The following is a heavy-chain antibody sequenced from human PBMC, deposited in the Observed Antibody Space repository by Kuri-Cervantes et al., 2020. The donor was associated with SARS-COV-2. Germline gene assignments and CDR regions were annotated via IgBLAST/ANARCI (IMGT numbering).Heavy chain of an antibody. V-gene: IGHV4-38-2*01. CDR2: IYHSGST. CDR3: ARLASSRGTREFDY. J-gene: IGHJ4*02. D-gene: IGHD2-8*01. CDR1: GYSISSGYY. Sequence: SETLSLTCAVSGYSISSGYYWGWIRQPPGKGLEWIGSIYHSGSTYYNPSLKSRVTISVDTSKNQFSLKLSSVTAADTAGYYCARLASSRGTREFDYWGQGTLVTVSS.